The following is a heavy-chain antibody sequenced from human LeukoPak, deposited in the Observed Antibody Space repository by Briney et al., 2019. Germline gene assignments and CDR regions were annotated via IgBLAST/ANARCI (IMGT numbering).Heavy chain of an antibody. CDR2: INPNSGGT. CDR3: ARAWFGEAYYYYYYYMDV. CDR1: GYTFTSYG. J-gene: IGHJ6*03. Sequence: GASVKVSCKASGYTFTSYGISWVRQAPGQGLEWMGWINPNSGGTNYAQKFQGRVTMTRDTSISTAYMELSRLRSDDTAVYYCARAWFGEAYYYYYYYMDVWGKGTTVTISS. D-gene: IGHD3-10*01. V-gene: IGHV1-2*02.